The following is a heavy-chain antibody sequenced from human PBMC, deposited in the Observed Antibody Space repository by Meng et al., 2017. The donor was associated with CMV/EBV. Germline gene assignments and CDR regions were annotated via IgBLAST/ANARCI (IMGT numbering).Heavy chain of an antibody. J-gene: IGHJ4*02. D-gene: IGHD1-26*01. V-gene: IGHV3-21*01. Sequence: GESLKISCAASGFTFSSYSMNWVRQAPGKGLEWVSSISSSSSYIYYADSVKGRFTISRDNAKNSLYLQMNSLRAEDTAVYYCTRAPGRYYDYWGQGTLVTVSS. CDR3: TRAPGRYYDY. CDR1: GFTFSSYS. CDR2: ISSSSSYI.